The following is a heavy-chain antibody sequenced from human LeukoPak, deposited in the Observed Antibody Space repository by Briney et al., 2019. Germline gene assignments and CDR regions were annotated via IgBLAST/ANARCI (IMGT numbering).Heavy chain of an antibody. CDR1: GFTFSRDS. V-gene: IGHV3-21*01. CDR2: ISSSSSYI. D-gene: IGHD1-26*01. Sequence: GGSLRLSCAASGFTFSRDSMNGVRQAPGKGGGWGSSISSSSSYIYYADSVKGRFTISRDNAKNSLYLQMNSLRAEDTAVYYCARGTRGSPPFDIWGQGTMVTVSS. J-gene: IGHJ3*02. CDR3: ARGTRGSPPFDI.